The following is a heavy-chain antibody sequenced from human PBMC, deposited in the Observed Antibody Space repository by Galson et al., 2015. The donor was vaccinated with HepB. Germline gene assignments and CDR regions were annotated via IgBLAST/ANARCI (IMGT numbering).Heavy chain of an antibody. D-gene: IGHD3-3*01. V-gene: IGHV1-18*04. Sequence: SVKVSCKASGYNFTSHNIIWVRQAPGQGLEWMGWVSVSYGNTEFAQKFQGRVTTTTDTSTSTTYMELRSLRSDDTAVYYCAKTSYDFWSGYHDAFDIWGQGTMVTVSS. J-gene: IGHJ3*02. CDR3: AKTSYDFWSGYHDAFDI. CDR2: VSVSYGNT. CDR1: GYNFTSHN.